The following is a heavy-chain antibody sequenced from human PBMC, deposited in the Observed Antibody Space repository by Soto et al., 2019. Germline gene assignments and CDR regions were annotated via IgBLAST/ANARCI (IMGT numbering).Heavy chain of an antibody. CDR1: GGSISSYY. CDR2: IYYSGST. J-gene: IGHJ6*03. CDR3: ARLPGREWLPNRPYYYYYMDV. Sequence: SETLSLTCTVSGGSISSYYWSWIRQPPGKGLEWIGYIYYSGSTNYNPSLKSRVTISVDTSKNQFSLKLSSVTAADTAVYYCARLPGREWLPNRPYYYYYMDVWGKGTTVTVSS. V-gene: IGHV4-59*08. D-gene: IGHD3-3*01.